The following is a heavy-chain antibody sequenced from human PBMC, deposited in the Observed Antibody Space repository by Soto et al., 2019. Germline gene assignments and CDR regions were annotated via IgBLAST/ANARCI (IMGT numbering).Heavy chain of an antibody. V-gene: IGHV4-34*01. CDR2: ISHSGAT. J-gene: IGHJ6*02. CDR3: ARGNHYYGMDV. Sequence: PSETLSLTCAVYGGSFTDYYLTWIRQPPGKGLEWIGEISHSGATNYNPSLKSRVTISEDTSKNQVSLKVTSVTAADTAVFYCARGNHYYGMDVWGQGTTVTVYS. CDR1: GGSFTDYY.